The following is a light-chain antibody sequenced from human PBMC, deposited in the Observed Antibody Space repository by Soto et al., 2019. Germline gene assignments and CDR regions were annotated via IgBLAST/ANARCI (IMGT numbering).Light chain of an antibody. J-gene: IGKJ2*01. Sequence: EIVVAQSPGTLSLSPGDTATLSCTASQSVTARYVAWYQQKPGQVPRLLIFGASNRATGIPERFSGSGSGTDFILTINRVEPEDFALYYCQQYASLPTFGQGTKLEIK. CDR1: QSVTARY. CDR2: GAS. V-gene: IGKV3-20*01. CDR3: QQYASLPT.